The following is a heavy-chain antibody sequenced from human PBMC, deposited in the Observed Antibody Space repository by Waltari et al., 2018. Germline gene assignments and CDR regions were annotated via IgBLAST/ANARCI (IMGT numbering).Heavy chain of an antibody. D-gene: IGHD5-12*01. CDR1: GFTVRTYW. J-gene: IGHJ4*02. CDR3: VRDDRSTWLFDY. V-gene: IGHV3-7*01. CDR2: MKRDGSEK. Sequence: EVHLVESGGGLGQPGGSLRLSCAASGFTVRTYWMTWVRQAPGKGLEWVASMKRDGSEKHYVDSVRGRFTISRDNAKNSLYLQMNSLRTEDTGVYYCVRDDRSTWLFDYWGQGTLVTVSS.